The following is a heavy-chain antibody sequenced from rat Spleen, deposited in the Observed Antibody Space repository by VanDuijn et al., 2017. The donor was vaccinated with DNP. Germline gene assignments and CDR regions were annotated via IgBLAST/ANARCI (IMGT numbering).Heavy chain of an antibody. J-gene: IGHJ2*01. CDR2: ISYSGST. CDR1: GYPITSNY. CDR3: ARWVRYFDS. D-gene: IGHD1-1*01. V-gene: IGHV3-1*01. Sequence: EVQLQESGPGLVKPSQSLSLTCSVTGYPITSNYWGWIRKFPGNKMERMGYISYSGSTSYNPSLKSRISITRDTSENQFFLHLNSVTTEDTATYYCARWVRYFDSWGQGVMVTVSS.